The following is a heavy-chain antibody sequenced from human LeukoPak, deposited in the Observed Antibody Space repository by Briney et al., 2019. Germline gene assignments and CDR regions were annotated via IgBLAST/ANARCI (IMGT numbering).Heavy chain of an antibody. D-gene: IGHD3-10*01. V-gene: IGHV4-31*11. CDR3: ARVARFGEYNWFDP. CDR2: IYYSGST. J-gene: IGHJ5*02. Sequence: SETLSLTCAVYGGSFSGYYWSWIRQHPGKGLEWIGYIYYSGSTYYDPSLKSRVTISVDTSKNQFSLKLSSVTAADTAVYYCARVARFGEYNWFDPWGQGTLVTVSS. CDR1: GGSFSGYY.